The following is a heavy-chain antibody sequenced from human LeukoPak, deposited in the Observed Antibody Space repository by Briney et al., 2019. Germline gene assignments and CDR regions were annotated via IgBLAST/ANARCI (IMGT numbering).Heavy chain of an antibody. CDR3: AREILGESGLDY. CDR2: TSGSSDFI. D-gene: IGHD3-16*01. V-gene: IGHV3-21*01. Sequence: PGGSLRLSCAASGFTFSRYSMNWVRQAPGKGLEWVSSTSGSSDFIYYADSVKGRFTISRDNAKNSLYLQMHSLRAEDTAVYFCAREILGESGLDYWGQGALVTVSS. J-gene: IGHJ4*02. CDR1: GFTFSRYS.